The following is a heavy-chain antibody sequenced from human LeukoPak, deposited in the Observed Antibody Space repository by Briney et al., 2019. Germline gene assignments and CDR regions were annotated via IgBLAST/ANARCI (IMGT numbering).Heavy chain of an antibody. J-gene: IGHJ5*02. Sequence: QPGGSLRLSCAASGVTFRASGFSISDHWMSWVRQVPGKGLEWVANINQDGSQTHYVDSVKGRFTISRDSAKNSVHLQMNRLRVDDTAVYYCARDRYCGTSSCQGLNWFDPWGQGTLVTVSS. CDR2: INQDGSQT. D-gene: IGHD2-2*01. CDR1: GVTFRASGFSISDHW. CDR3: ARDRYCGTSSCQGLNWFDP. V-gene: IGHV3-7*01.